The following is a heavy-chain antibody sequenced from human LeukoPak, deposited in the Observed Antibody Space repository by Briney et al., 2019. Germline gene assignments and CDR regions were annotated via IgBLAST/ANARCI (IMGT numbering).Heavy chain of an antibody. CDR1: GFTFSGSA. Sequence: GGSLGLSCAASGFTFSGSAMHWVRQASGKGLEWVGRIRSKANSYATAYAASVKGRFTISRDNPKNTLYLQMNSLRAEDTAVYYCARRAGAYSHPYDYWGQGTLVTVSS. CDR2: IRSKANSYAT. V-gene: IGHV3-73*01. D-gene: IGHD4/OR15-4a*01. J-gene: IGHJ4*02. CDR3: ARRAGAYSHPYDY.